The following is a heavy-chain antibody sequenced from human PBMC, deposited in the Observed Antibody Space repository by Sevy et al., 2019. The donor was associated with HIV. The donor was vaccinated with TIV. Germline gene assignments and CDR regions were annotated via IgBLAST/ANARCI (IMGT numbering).Heavy chain of an antibody. D-gene: IGHD3-10*01. J-gene: IGHJ4*02. Sequence: LETLSLTCTVSGGSIARSSYDWGWIRQSPGKGLEWIGSIYFSGSTSYATSLRSRVTISVDTSKNQVSLKMRSVTATDTAFYYCARHGGLVDRGFDFWGQGALVTVSS. CDR1: GGSIARSSYD. CDR3: ARHGGLVDRGFDF. V-gene: IGHV4-39*01. CDR2: IYFSGST.